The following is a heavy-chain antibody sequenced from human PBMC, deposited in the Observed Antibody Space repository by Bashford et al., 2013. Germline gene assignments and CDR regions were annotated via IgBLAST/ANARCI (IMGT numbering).Heavy chain of an antibody. Sequence: SVKVSCKASGGTFSSYAISWVRQAPGQGLEWMGGIIPIFGTANYAQKFQGRVTITADESTSTAYMELSSLRSEDTAVYYCAREELVGTAMVPIVTYYYYYGMDVWAKGPRSPSP. CDR2: IIPIFGTA. CDR3: AREELVGTAMVPIVTYYYYYGMDV. J-gene: IGHJ6*02. D-gene: IGHD5-18*01. V-gene: IGHV1-69*13. CDR1: GGTFSSYA.